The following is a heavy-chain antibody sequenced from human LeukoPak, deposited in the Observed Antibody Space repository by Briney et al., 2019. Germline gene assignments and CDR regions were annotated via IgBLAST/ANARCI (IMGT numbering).Heavy chain of an antibody. D-gene: IGHD3-22*01. CDR1: GYSISSAYY. V-gene: IGHV4-38-2*02. Sequence: SSETLSLTCTVSGYSISSAYYWGWIRQPPGKGLEWIGSIYHSGSTYYNPSLKSRVTISVDTSKNQFSLKLSSVTAADTAVYYCARDLAVAYYYDSSGYHIVYFDYWGQGTLVTVSS. CDR3: ARDLAVAYYYDSSGYHIVYFDY. CDR2: IYHSGST. J-gene: IGHJ4*02.